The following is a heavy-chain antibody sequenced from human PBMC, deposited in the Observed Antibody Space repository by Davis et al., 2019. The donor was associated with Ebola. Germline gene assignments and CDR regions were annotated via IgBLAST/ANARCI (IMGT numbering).Heavy chain of an antibody. Sequence: PGRSLRLSCTGSGYSFSNYWIAWVRQMPGKGLEWMGIIYPDDSETRYSPSFQGQVTVSVDTSISTAYLQWSSLKASDTAMYYCARGRELDGGFDYWGQGTLVTVSS. D-gene: IGHD1-26*01. CDR3: ARGRELDGGFDY. CDR2: IYPDDSET. CDR1: GYSFSNYW. J-gene: IGHJ4*02. V-gene: IGHV5-51*01.